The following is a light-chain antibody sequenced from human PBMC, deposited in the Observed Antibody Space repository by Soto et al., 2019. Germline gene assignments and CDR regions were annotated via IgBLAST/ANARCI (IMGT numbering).Light chain of an antibody. CDR2: AVS. V-gene: IGLV2-14*03. J-gene: IGLJ1*01. Sequence: QSALTQPASVSGSPGQSITISCSGTSSDIGSYDHVAWYQQFPGKSPKLIIYAVSDRPSGVSDRFSGSKSGVSAPLTISGLQTEDEADYYCISYTDRQSYLFGTGTKVTVL. CDR1: SSDIGSYDH. CDR3: ISYTDRQSYL.